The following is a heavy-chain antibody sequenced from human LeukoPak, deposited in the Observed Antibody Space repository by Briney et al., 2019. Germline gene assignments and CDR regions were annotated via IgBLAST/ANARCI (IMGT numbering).Heavy chain of an antibody. D-gene: IGHD1-26*01. CDR3: ASVGIIVGATGPFDY. Sequence: PGGSLRLSCAASGFTFRTYWMHWVRQVPGRGLLWVARIKGDGSTTIYADSVKGRFTISRDNPKNSLYLQMNSLRAEDTAVYYCASVGIIVGATGPFDYWGLGTLVTVSS. CDR1: GFTFRTYW. CDR2: IKGDGSTT. V-gene: IGHV3-74*01. J-gene: IGHJ4*02.